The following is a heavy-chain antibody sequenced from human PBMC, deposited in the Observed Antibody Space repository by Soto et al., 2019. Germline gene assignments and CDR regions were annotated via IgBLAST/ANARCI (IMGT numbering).Heavy chain of an antibody. CDR1: GFIFKMYW. V-gene: IGHV3-74*01. CDR2: IYNDGTYS. CDR3: TRGPRPISTGTGAY. Sequence: GVSLRISCAASGFIFKMYWMHWVRQSPGKGLVWISRIYNDGTYSDYADSVRGRFTISRDNVNDTLYLQMNNLRAEDSGLYYCTRGPRPISTGTGAYWGQGTQVTVSS. D-gene: IGHD3-10*01. J-gene: IGHJ4*02.